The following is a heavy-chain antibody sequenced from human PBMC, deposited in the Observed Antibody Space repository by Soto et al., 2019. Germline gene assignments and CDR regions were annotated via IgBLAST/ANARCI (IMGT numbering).Heavy chain of an antibody. CDR2: ISWDGDK. D-gene: IGHD3-9*01. CDR1: GFSLNTRGVG. V-gene: IGHV2-5*02. J-gene: IGHJ4*02. CDR3: AHRRGDLLTGHYYFDY. Sequence: QITLKESGPTLVKPTQTLTLTCTFSGFSLNTRGVGVGWIRQPPGKALEWLALISWDGDKRYSPYLKSRLTSTQNTSENQVVLTMTNTDPVDTATYYCAHRRGDLLTGHYYFDYWGQGTLVTVSS.